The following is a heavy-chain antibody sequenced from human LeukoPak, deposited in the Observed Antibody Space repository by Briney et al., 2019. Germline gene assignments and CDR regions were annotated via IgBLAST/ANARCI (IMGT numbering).Heavy chain of an antibody. V-gene: IGHV4-4*07. CDR2: IYTSGST. CDR1: GGSISSYY. J-gene: IGHJ6*03. CDR3: ARDAYSSSSVYYYYYMDV. Sequence: PSETLSLTCTVSGGSISSYYWSWIRQPAGKGLEWIGRIYTSGSTNYNPSLKSRVTMSVDTSKNQFSLKLSSVTAADTAVYYCARDAYSSSSVYYYYYMDVWGKGTTVTVSS. D-gene: IGHD6-6*01.